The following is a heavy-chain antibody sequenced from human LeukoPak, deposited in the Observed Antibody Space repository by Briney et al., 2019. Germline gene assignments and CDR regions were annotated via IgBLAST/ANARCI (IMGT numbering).Heavy chain of an antibody. CDR3: ARRPRAAAGTGLFGY. D-gene: IGHD6-13*01. V-gene: IGHV4-39*01. J-gene: IGHJ4*02. Sequence: SETLSLTCTVSGGSISSSSYYWGWIRQPPGKGLEWIGSIYYSGSTYYNPSLKSRVTISVDTSKNQCSLKLSSVTAADTAVYYCARRPRAAAGTGLFGYWGQGTLVTVSS. CDR2: IYYSGST. CDR1: GGSISSSSYY.